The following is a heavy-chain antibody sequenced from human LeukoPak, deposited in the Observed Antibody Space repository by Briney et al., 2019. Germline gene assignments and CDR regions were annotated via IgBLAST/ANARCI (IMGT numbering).Heavy chain of an antibody. V-gene: IGHV4-59*01. CDR3: ARWYYYGSGSPPAYNWFDP. Sequence: SETLSLTCTVSGGSISSYYWSWIRQPPGKELEWIGYIYYSGSTNYNPSLKSRVTISVDTSKNQFSLKLSSVTAADTAVYYCARWYYYGSGSPPAYNWFDPWGQGTLVTVSS. CDR2: IYYSGST. J-gene: IGHJ5*02. CDR1: GGSISSYY. D-gene: IGHD3-10*01.